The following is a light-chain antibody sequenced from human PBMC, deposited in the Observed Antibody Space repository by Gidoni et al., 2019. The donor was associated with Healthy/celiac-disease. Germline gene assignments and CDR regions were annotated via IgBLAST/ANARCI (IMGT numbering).Light chain of an antibody. V-gene: IGKV2-28*01. Sequence: DIVMTQSPLSLPVTPGEPASISCRSSQSLLHSNGYNYLDWYLQKPGQSPQLLIYLGSNRASGVPDRFSGSGSGTDFTLKIIRVEADDVGVYYCMQALQTPGLTFGGGTKVEIK. CDR1: QSLLHSNGYNY. J-gene: IGKJ4*01. CDR3: MQALQTPGLT. CDR2: LGS.